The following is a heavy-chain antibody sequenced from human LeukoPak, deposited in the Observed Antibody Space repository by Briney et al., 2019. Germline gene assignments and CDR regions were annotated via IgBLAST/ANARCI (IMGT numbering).Heavy chain of an antibody. V-gene: IGHV1-69*05. CDR1: GGTFISYA. D-gene: IGHD2-21*01. CDR3: ARDPHMERGLDP. Sequence: SVKVSCKASGGTFISYAISWVRQAPGQGLEWMGRIIPIFGTANYAQKFQGRGTITTDESTSTAYMQLSSLRSEDTAVYYCARDPHMERGLDPWGQGTLVTVSS. J-gene: IGHJ5*02. CDR2: IIPIFGTA.